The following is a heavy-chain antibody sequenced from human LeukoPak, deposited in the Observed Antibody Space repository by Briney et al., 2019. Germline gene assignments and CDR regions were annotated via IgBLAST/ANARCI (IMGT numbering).Heavy chain of an antibody. J-gene: IGHJ5*02. V-gene: IGHV5-51*01. Sequence: GESLKISCKGSGYSFTSYWSGWVRQLPGKGLEWMGIIYPGDSDTRYSPSCQGQVTISADKSISTAYLQWSSLKASDAAMYYCARLISRRGNWFDPWGQGTLVTVSS. CDR1: GYSFTSYW. D-gene: IGHD2-15*01. CDR3: ARLISRRGNWFDP. CDR2: IYPGDSDT.